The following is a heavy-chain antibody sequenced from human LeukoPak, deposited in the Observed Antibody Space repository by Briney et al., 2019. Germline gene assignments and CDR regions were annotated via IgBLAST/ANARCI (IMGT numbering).Heavy chain of an antibody. CDR3: ARDSLYCTNGVCSFFDY. J-gene: IGHJ4*02. CDR1: GGTFSSYA. D-gene: IGHD2-8*01. CDR2: IIPIFGTA. Sequence: SVKVSCKASGGTFSSYAISWVRQAPGQGLEWMGGIIPIFGTANYAQKFQGRVTITADESTSIAYMELSSLRSEDTAVYYCARDSLYCTNGVCSFFDYWGQGTLVTVSS. V-gene: IGHV1-69*13.